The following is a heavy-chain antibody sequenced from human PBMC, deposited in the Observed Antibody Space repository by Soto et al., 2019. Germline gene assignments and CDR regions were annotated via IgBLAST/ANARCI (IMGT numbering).Heavy chain of an antibody. CDR1: SGSISTYY. CDR2: IYYTGST. CDR3: ARYYDFWSGYNWFDP. Sequence: SETPSLTFTVSSGSISTYYWSWIRQPPGKGLEWIGYIYYTGSTDYNPSLKSRVTISVDTSKNQFSLKLTSVTAADTAVYYCARYYDFWSGYNWFDPWGQGALVTVSS. V-gene: IGHV4-59*01. D-gene: IGHD3-3*01. J-gene: IGHJ5*02.